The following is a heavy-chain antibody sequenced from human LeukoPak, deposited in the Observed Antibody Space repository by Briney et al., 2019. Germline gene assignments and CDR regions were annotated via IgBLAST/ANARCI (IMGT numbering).Heavy chain of an antibody. CDR1: GGSISSSSYY. D-gene: IGHD3-22*01. Sequence: SETLCLTCTVSGGSISSSSYYWGWIRQPPGKGLEWIGSIYYSGSTYYNPSLKSRVTISVDTSKNQFSLKLSSVTAADTAVYYCARRGGRYYYDSSGYYNPFDYWGQGTLVTVSS. J-gene: IGHJ4*02. V-gene: IGHV4-39*01. CDR3: ARRGGRYYYDSSGYYNPFDY. CDR2: IYYSGST.